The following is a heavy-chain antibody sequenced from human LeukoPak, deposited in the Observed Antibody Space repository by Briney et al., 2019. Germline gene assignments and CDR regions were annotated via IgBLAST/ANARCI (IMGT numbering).Heavy chain of an antibody. J-gene: IGHJ4*02. V-gene: IGHV3-7*01. CDR2: IKQDGSEK. CDR3: ARDLDCGGDCPYFDY. D-gene: IGHD2-21*02. CDR1: GFTFSSYW. Sequence: GGSLRLSCAASGFTFSSYWMSWVRQAPGKGLEWVANIKQDGSEKYYVDSVKGRFTISRDNAKNSLYLQMNSLRAEDTAVYYCARDLDCGGDCPYFDYWGQGTLVTVSS.